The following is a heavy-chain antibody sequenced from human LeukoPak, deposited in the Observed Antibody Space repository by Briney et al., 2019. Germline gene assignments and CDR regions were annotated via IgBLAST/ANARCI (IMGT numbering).Heavy chain of an antibody. Sequence: PGGSLRLSCAASGFTFSGYAMAWVRQTPGKGLEWVSAITGSGDATYYTDSVKGRFTISRDNSKNTLYLQMNSLRAEDTALYYCAEDGLYYDLSTHIYYFDYWGQGTLVAVSS. CDR3: AEDGLYYDLSTHIYYFDY. CDR1: GFTFSGYA. CDR2: ITGSGDAT. D-gene: IGHD3-16*01. J-gene: IGHJ4*02. V-gene: IGHV3-23*01.